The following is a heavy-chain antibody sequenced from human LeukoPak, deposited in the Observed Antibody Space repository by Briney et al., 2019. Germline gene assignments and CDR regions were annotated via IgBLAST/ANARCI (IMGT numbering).Heavy chain of an antibody. D-gene: IGHD1-1*01. V-gene: IGHV3-7*02. J-gene: IGHJ4*02. CDR2: IKLDGSEK. CDR1: GFTFSSSW. Sequence: GGSLRLSCAASGFTFSSSWMTWVRQAPGKGLEWVANIKLDGSEKYYVDSVKGRFTISRDNAKNSLYLQMSSLRGEDTAVYYCATPNDDPLTPLAHWGQGDLVTVSS. CDR3: ATPNDDPLTPLAH.